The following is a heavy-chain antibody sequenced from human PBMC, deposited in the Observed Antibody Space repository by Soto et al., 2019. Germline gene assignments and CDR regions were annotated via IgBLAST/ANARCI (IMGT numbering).Heavy chain of an antibody. V-gene: IGHV1-69*08. CDR3: ARDQPRNYYGSGSYTAY. J-gene: IGHJ4*02. CDR2: IIPILGIA. Sequence: QVQLVQSGAEVKKPGSSVKVSCKASGGTFSSYTISWVRQAPGQGLEWMGRIIPILGIANYAQKFQGRVTITADKSTSTAEMELSSLRSEDTAVYYCARDQPRNYYGSGSYTAYWGQGTLVTVSS. D-gene: IGHD3-10*01. CDR1: GGTFSSYT.